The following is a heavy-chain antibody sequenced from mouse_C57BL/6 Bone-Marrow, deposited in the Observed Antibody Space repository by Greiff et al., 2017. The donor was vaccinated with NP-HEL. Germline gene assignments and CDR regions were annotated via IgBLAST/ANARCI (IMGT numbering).Heavy chain of an antibody. J-gene: IGHJ2*01. D-gene: IGHD2-3*01. CDR3: ARCSGYSNYFDY. CDR1: GYTFTDYY. V-gene: IGHV1-77*01. Sequence: QVQLQQSGPELVKPGASVKISCKASGYTFTDYYINWVKQRTGQGLEWIGEIYPRSGNTYYNEKFKGKATLTADKSSSTAYMELRSLTSEDSAVYFCARCSGYSNYFDYWGQGTTLTVSS. CDR2: IYPRSGNT.